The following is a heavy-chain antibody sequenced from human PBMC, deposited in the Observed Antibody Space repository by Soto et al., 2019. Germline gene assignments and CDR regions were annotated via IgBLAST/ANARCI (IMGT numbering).Heavy chain of an antibody. CDR3: AAERGKAVGDY. CDR2: IYDGDTT. Sequence: EVKLVESGGGLVQPGGSLRLSCAASGFSVSSKYMSWFRQAPGKGLEWVSIIYDGDTTSYADSVKGRFTISRDSSKDRRFRQMNSLRGEDTAVYYCAAERGKAVGDYWGQRTLVTVSS. V-gene: IGHV3-66*01. CDR1: GFSVSSKY. D-gene: IGHD3-16*01. J-gene: IGHJ4*01.